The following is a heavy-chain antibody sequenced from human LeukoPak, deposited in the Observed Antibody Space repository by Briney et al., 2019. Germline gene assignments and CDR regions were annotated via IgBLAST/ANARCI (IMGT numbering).Heavy chain of an antibody. D-gene: IGHD4-17*01. CDR3: TIDLYGDYQYYFDY. CDR2: IRSKAYGGTT. V-gene: IGHV3-49*04. Sequence: GRSLRLSCTASGFTFGDYAMSWVRQAPGKGLEWVGFIRSKAYGGTTEYAASVKGRFTISRDDSKSIAYLQMNSLKTEDTAVYYCTIDLYGDYQYYFDYWGQGTLVTVSS. CDR1: GFTFGDYA. J-gene: IGHJ4*02.